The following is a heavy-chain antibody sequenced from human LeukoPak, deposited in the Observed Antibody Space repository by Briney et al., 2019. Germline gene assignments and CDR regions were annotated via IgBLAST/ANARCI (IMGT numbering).Heavy chain of an antibody. CDR1: GFTFSSYA. D-gene: IGHD3-10*01. Sequence: PGGSLRLSCAASGFTFSSYAMSWVRQVPGKGLEWVSAISGSGGSTYYADSVKGRFTISRDNSKNTLYLQMNSLRAEDTAVYYCAKDRRYGSGTLDYWGQGTLVTVSS. CDR3: AKDRRYGSGTLDY. J-gene: IGHJ4*02. CDR2: ISGSGGST. V-gene: IGHV3-23*01.